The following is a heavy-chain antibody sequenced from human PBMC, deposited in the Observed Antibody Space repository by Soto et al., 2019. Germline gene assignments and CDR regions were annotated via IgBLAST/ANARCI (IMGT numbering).Heavy chain of an antibody. Sequence: PSETLSLTCTVSGGSISSSSYYWGWIRQPPGKGLEWIGSIYYSGSTYYNPSLKSRVTISVDTSKNQFSLKLSSVTAADTAVYYCARQIVVPAAMSDYYYGMDVWGQGTTVTVS. CDR2: IYYSGST. CDR3: ARQIVVPAAMSDYYYGMDV. V-gene: IGHV4-39*01. J-gene: IGHJ6*02. D-gene: IGHD2-2*01. CDR1: GGSISSSSYY.